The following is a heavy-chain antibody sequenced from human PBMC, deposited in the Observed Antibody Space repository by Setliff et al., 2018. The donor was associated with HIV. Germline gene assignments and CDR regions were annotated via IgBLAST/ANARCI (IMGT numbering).Heavy chain of an antibody. D-gene: IGHD2-2*01. CDR3: ARHAGYCTSSNCYGKFDY. CDR1: GGSISSGDYY. CDR2: IYYSGST. J-gene: IGHJ4*02. Sequence: PSETLSLTCTVSGGSISSGDYYWSWIRQPPGKGLEWIGYIYYSGSTYYNPSLKSRVTVSVDTSKNQFSLKLSSVTATDTAVYYCARHAGYCTSSNCYGKFDYWGQGTLVTVSS. V-gene: IGHV4-30-4*08.